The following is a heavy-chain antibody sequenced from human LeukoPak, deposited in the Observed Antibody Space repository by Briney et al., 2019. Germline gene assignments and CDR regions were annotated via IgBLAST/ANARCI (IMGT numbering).Heavy chain of an antibody. D-gene: IGHD2-2*02. Sequence: GGSLRLSCAASGFTFSSYEMNWVRQAPGKGLEWVSYISSSGSTIYYADSVKGRFTISRDNAKNSLYLQMNSLRAEDTAVYYCARDAPCTTSTCYKQIDSWGQGTLVTVSS. J-gene: IGHJ4*02. CDR3: ARDAPCTTSTCYKQIDS. V-gene: IGHV3-48*03. CDR2: ISSSGSTI. CDR1: GFTFSSYE.